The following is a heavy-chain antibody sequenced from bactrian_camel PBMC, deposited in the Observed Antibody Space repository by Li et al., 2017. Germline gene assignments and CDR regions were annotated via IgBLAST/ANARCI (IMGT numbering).Heavy chain of an antibody. CDR3: ATQYGGSFYDPPSGPFGY. CDR2: TQRQIFYS. J-gene: IGHJ6*01. D-gene: IGHD6*01. Sequence: VQLVESGGGLVQPGGSLNLSCVASKDAYSSYCMGWFRQAPGKEREGVAATYSTQRQIFYSYYADSVKGRFTISRDNAKNTVYLQMNSLKSEDTALYYCATQYGGSFYDPPSGPFGYWGQGTQVTVS. CDR1: KDAYSSYC. V-gene: IGHV3-2*01.